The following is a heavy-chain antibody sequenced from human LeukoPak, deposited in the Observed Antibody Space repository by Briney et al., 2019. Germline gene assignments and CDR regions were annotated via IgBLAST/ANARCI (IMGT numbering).Heavy chain of an antibody. CDR2: IYYSGST. D-gene: IGHD6-6*01. CDR1: GGSTSSSSYY. CDR3: ARDLGGAARRTLFDY. J-gene: IGHJ4*02. V-gene: IGHV4-39*07. Sequence: SETLSLTCTVSGGSTSSSSYYWGWIRQPPGKGLEWIGSIYYSGSTYYNPSLKSRVTISVDTSKNQFSLKLSSVTAADTAVYYCARDLGGAARRTLFDYWGQGTLVTVSS.